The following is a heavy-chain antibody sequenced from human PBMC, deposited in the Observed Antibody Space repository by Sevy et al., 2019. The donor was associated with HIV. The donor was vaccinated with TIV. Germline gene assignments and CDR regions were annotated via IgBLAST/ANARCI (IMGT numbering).Heavy chain of an antibody. J-gene: IGHJ3*02. CDR2: IYYSGST. CDR1: GGSISSYS. D-gene: IGHD2-15*01. Sequence: SETLSLTCTVSGGSISSYSWSWIRQPPGKGLEWIGYIYYSGSTNYNPSLKSRVTISVDTSKNQFSLKLSSVTAADTAVYYCAREVVVVAGAFDIWGQGTMVTVSS. V-gene: IGHV4-59*01. CDR3: AREVVVVAGAFDI.